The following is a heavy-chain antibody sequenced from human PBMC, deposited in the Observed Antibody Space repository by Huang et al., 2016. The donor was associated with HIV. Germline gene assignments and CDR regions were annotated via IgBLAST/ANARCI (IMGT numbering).Heavy chain of an antibody. V-gene: IGHV4-39*01. CDR3: ARGQSGPSQWLASLGNYYYYMDV. D-gene: IGHD6-19*01. J-gene: IGHJ6*03. Sequence: QLQLQESGPGPVKPSATLSLTCSVSGGSISGSRYYWGWIRQPPGKGLAWIGSSYYSGDGNYSPSLKSRVTISVDTSKNQFSLKLSSVTAADTAVYYCARGQSGPSQWLASLGNYYYYMDVWGKGTTVTVSS. CDR2: SYYSGDG. CDR1: GGSISGSRYY.